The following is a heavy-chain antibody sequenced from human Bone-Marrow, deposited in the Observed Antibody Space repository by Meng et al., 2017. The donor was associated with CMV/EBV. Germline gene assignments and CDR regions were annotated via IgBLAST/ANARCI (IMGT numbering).Heavy chain of an antibody. Sequence: VRLVESGGDLVQPGGSLRLSCAVSGFTLRSHWMHWVRQAPGKGLEWVSAISGSGGSTYYADSVKGRFTISRDNSKNTLYLQMNSLRAEDTAVYYCAKGRDYGDYNYWGQGTLVTVSS. CDR3: AKGRDYGDYNY. CDR2: ISGSGGST. J-gene: IGHJ4*02. D-gene: IGHD4-17*01. V-gene: IGHV3-23*04. CDR1: GFTLRSHW.